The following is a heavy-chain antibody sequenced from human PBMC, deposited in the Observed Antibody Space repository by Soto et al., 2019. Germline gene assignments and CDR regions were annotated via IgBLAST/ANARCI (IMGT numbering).Heavy chain of an antibody. CDR1: GFTFSSYG. J-gene: IGHJ4*02. D-gene: IGHD2-2*01. V-gene: IGHV3-30*18. Sequence: GGSLRLSCAASGFTFSSYGMHWVRQAPGKGLEWVAVISYDGSNKYYADSVKARFTISRDNSKNTLYLQMNSLRAEDTAVYYCAKADCSSTSCYIFDYWGQGTLVTVSS. CDR3: AKADCSSTSCYIFDY. CDR2: ISYDGSNK.